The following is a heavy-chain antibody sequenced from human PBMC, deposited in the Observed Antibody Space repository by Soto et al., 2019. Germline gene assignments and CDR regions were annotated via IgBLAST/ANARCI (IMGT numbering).Heavy chain of an antibody. CDR1: GFTFSSYA. CDR3: AREYCISTSCYSLDY. CDR2: ISYDGSNK. J-gene: IGHJ4*02. D-gene: IGHD2-2*01. Sequence: GGSLRLSCAASGFTFSSYAMHWVRQAPGKGLEWVAVISYDGSNKYYADSVKGRFTISRDNSKNTLYLQMNSLRAEDTAVYYCAREYCISTSCYSLDYWGQGTLVTVSS. V-gene: IGHV3-30-3*01.